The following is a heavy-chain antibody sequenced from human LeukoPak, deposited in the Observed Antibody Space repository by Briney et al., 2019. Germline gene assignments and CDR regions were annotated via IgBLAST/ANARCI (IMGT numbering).Heavy chain of an antibody. CDR3: AREGSGSRPFDY. CDR1: GDSIRGYY. Sequence: SETLSLTCTVSGDSIRGYYWSWIRQPAGKGLEWIGRIYISGSTDYNPSLKSRVSLSVDTSKNQFSLEMTSVTAADTAVYYCAREGSGSRPFDYWGQGTLVTVSS. CDR2: IYISGST. V-gene: IGHV4-4*07. J-gene: IGHJ4*02. D-gene: IGHD3-10*01.